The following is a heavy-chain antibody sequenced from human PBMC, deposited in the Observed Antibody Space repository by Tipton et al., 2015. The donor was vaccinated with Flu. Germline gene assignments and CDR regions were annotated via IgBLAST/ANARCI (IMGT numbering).Heavy chain of an antibody. CDR2: INPSGGST. D-gene: IGHD3-22*01. CDR3: AGEVVVVTPVFDY. CDR1: GYTFTSYY. J-gene: IGHJ4*02. V-gene: IGHV1-46*01. Sequence: QLVQSGAEVKKPGASVKVSCKASGYTFTSYYMHWVRQASGQGLEWMGIINPSGGSTRYAQKFQGRVTMTRDTSTSTVYMELSSLRSEDTAVYYCAGEVVVVTPVFDYWGQGSLVTGSS.